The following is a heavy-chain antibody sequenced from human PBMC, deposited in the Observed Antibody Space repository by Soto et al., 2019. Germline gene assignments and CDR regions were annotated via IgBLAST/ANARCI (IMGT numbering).Heavy chain of an antibody. CDR2: IITIFGTA. CDR1: GGTFSSYA. CDR3: ALICGSASSRGYYYGMDV. Sequence: QVQLVQSGAEVKKPGSSVKVSCKASGGTFSSYAISWVRQAPGQGLEWMGGIITIFGTANYAQKCQGRVTITADESTSTAYMELRSLRSEDTAVYYCALICGSASSRGYYYGMDVWGQGTTVTVSS. D-gene: IGHD6-6*01. V-gene: IGHV1-69*01. J-gene: IGHJ6*02.